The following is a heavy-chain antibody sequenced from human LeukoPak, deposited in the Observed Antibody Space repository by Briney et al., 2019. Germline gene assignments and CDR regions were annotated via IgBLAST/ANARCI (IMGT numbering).Heavy chain of an antibody. CDR1: GQSFSDYD. V-gene: IGHV4-34*01. J-gene: IGHJ4*02. CDR3: ARSSPHSDDVWGHYRYDF. D-gene: IGHD3-16*02. Sequence: SETLSLTCGVYGQSFSDYDWSWIRQPPGKGLEWIGETSHSGTTNYNPSLKGRVSISIDTSKSQFSLTVSSVTAADTAVYYCARSSPHSDDVWGHYRYDFWGQGTLVSV. CDR2: TSHSGTT.